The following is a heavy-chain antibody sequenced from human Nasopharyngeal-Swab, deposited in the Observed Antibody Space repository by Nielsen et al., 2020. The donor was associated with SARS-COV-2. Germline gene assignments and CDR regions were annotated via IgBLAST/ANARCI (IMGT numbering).Heavy chain of an antibody. CDR3: AREFEATGATYLDS. V-gene: IGHV3-48*02. CDR2: ITSSSATN. CDR1: GFIFSDYS. Sequence: GESLKISCAASGFIFSDYSMDWVRQARGKRLEWVSYITSSSATNYYADSVKGRFTVSRDNAKNLLYLQMSSMRDEDTAVYYCAREFEATGATYLDSWGLGTLVTVSS. D-gene: IGHD1-26*01. J-gene: IGHJ4*02.